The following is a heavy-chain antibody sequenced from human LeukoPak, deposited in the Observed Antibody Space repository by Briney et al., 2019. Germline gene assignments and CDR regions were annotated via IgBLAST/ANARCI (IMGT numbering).Heavy chain of an antibody. V-gene: IGHV4-59*01. CDR1: GDSISSYY. Sequence: SETLSLTCTVSGDSISSYYCDWIRQPPGKGLEWIGYIYYSGTTNYNPSLKSRVTISVDTSKNQFSLKLSSVTAADTAVYYCARGLLYSGSFARNWFDSWGRGTLVTVSS. D-gene: IGHD1-26*01. CDR2: IYYSGTT. J-gene: IGHJ5*01. CDR3: ARGLLYSGSFARNWFDS.